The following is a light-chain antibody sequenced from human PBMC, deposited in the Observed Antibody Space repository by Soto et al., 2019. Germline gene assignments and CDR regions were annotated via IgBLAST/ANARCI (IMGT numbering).Light chain of an antibody. CDR2: GAS. Sequence: EIVLTQSPGTLSLSPGERATLSCRASQTITPTFLAWYQQKPGQAPRLLIFGASSRATDIPDRFSGSGSGTDFNLTINKLEPEDFAVYYFHQFGVSPTFGGGTKVEIK. CDR1: QTITPTF. V-gene: IGKV3-20*01. J-gene: IGKJ4*01. CDR3: HQFGVSPT.